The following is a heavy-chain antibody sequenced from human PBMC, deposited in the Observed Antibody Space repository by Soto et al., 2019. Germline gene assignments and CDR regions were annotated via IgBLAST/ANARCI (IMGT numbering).Heavy chain of an antibody. Sequence: PGESLKISCKGSGYSFTSYWISWVRQMPGKGLEWMGRIDPSDSYTNYSPSSQGHVTISADKSISTAYLQWSSLKASDTAMYYCARLTGVTTFGVRNYGMDVWGQGTTVTVSS. V-gene: IGHV5-10-1*01. CDR3: ARLTGVTTFGVRNYGMDV. J-gene: IGHJ6*02. D-gene: IGHD3-16*01. CDR1: GYSFTSYW. CDR2: IDPSDSYT.